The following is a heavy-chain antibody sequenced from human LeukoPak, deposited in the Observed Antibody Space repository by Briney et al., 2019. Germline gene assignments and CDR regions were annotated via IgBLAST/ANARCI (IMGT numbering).Heavy chain of an antibody. Sequence: GGSLRLSSAASGFTFSNYAMSWVRQAPGKGLEWVSAISSGGGSTYYADSVKGRFTISRDNSKNTLYLQMNSLRAEDTAVYYCANSPGYSSSWYDYWGQGTLVTVSS. D-gene: IGHD6-13*01. CDR3: ANSPGYSSSWYDY. J-gene: IGHJ4*02. CDR2: ISSGGGST. V-gene: IGHV3-23*01. CDR1: GFTFSNYA.